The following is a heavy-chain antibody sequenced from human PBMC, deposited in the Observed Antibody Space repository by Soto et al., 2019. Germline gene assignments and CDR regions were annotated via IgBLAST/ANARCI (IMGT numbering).Heavy chain of an antibody. CDR1: GFTFSRFA. CDR2: ISGRGGNT. Sequence: EVQLLESGGGLVQPGGSLRLSCAASGFTFSRFAMSWVRQAPGKGLEWVSTISGRGGNTYYADSVKGRFTISRDNSKNTLNLQMNGLRGEDTAVYYCAKDRGTGDYGVNAVDIWGQGTMVTVSS. V-gene: IGHV3-23*01. CDR3: AKDRGTGDYGVNAVDI. D-gene: IGHD7-27*01. J-gene: IGHJ3*02.